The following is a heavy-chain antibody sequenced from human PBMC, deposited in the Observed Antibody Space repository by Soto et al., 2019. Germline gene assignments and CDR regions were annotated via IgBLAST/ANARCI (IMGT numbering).Heavy chain of an antibody. J-gene: IGHJ4*02. CDR2: IIPIFGTA. V-gene: IGHV1-69*06. Sequence: SVKVSCKASGGTFSSYAIGWVRQAPGQGLEWMGGIIPIFGTANYAQKFQGRVTITADKSTSTAYMELSSLRSEDTAVYYCARESRYCSGGSCYVLPGIDYWGQGTLVTVS. CDR1: GGTFSSYA. D-gene: IGHD2-15*01. CDR3: ARESRYCSGGSCYVLPGIDY.